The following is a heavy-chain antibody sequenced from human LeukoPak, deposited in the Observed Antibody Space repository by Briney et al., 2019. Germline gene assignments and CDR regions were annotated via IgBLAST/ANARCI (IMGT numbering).Heavy chain of an antibody. CDR2: IYYSGST. Sequence: PSETLSLTCTVSGGSISSYYWSCIRQPPGKGLEWIGYIYYSGSTNYNPSLKSRATISVDTSKNQFSLRLSSVTAADTAVYYCARVAGNAFDIWGQGTMVTVSS. CDR1: GGSISSYY. V-gene: IGHV4-59*01. CDR3: ARVAGNAFDI. D-gene: IGHD6-19*01. J-gene: IGHJ3*02.